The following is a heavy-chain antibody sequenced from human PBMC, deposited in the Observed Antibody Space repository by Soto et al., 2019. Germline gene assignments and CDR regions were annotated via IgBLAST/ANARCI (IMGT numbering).Heavy chain of an antibody. D-gene: IGHD3-3*01. J-gene: IGHJ6*03. CDR2: INPNSGGT. V-gene: IGHV1-2*04. CDR1: GYTFTSYD. CDR3: ARGRRDYDFWSGYYPYYYYYYMDV. Sequence: ASVKVSCKASGYTFTSYDINWVRQAPGQGLEWMGWINPNSGGTNYAQKFQGWVTMTRDTSISTAYMELSRLRSDDTAVYYCARGRRDYDFWSGYYPYYYYYYMDVWGKGTTVTVSS.